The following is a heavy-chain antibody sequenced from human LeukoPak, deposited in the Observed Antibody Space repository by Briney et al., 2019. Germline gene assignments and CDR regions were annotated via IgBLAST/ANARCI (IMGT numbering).Heavy chain of an antibody. J-gene: IGHJ4*02. Sequence: GRSLRLSCAASGFTFSSYGMHWVRQAPGKGLEWVAVISYDGSNKYYADSVKGRFTISRDNSKNTLYLQMNSLRAEDTAVYYCARSGSGWFDFWGQGTLVTVSS. CDR3: ARSGSGWFDF. D-gene: IGHD6-19*01. V-gene: IGHV3-30*03. CDR1: GFTFSSYG. CDR2: ISYDGSNK.